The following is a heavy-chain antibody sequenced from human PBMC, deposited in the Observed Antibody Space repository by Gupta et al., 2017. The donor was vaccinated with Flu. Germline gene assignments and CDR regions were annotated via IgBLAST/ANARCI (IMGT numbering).Heavy chain of an antibody. Sequence: QVQLQQWGAGLFKPSETLSLTCAVYGGSFSGYYWSWIRQPPGKGLEWIGEIKHSGSTNYNPSLKSRVTISVDTSKNQFSLKLSSVTAADTAVYYCARARVRELLRFAVYYYYGMDVWGQGTTVTVSS. D-gene: IGHD1-26*01. CDR3: ARARVRELLRFAVYYYYGMDV. J-gene: IGHJ6*02. CDR1: GGSFSGYY. CDR2: IKHSGST. V-gene: IGHV4-34*01.